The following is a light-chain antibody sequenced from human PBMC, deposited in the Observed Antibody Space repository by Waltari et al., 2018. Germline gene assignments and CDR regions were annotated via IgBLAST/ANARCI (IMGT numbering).Light chain of an antibody. CDR3: CSYAGSVPYV. V-gene: IGLV2-23*02. CDR2: EVS. Sequence: QSALTQPASVSGSPGQSITISCTGSNSNIGTYSLVSWFQHRPGKAPHLIIYEVSQRPSGVSVRCAGSKSGNTASLTISGLQAEDEADYYCCSYAGSVPYVFGTGTTVTVL. CDR1: NSNIGTYSL. J-gene: IGLJ1*01.